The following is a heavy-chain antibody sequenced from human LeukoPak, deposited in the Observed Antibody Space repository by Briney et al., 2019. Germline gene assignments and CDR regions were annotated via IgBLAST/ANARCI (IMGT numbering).Heavy chain of an antibody. CDR1: GFTINAFG. V-gene: IGHV3-30*02. CDR3: VKRGATVRRTYFFDS. Sequence: SGGSLRLSCVASGFTINAFGMHGVRQAPGKGLEWVAFIRYDGNDKYYSGSVEGRFTISRDNPKNTLYLQMNSLRVEDTSFYYCVKRGATVRRTYFFDSWGQGALVTVSS. J-gene: IGHJ4*02. CDR2: IRYDGNDK. D-gene: IGHD1-26*01.